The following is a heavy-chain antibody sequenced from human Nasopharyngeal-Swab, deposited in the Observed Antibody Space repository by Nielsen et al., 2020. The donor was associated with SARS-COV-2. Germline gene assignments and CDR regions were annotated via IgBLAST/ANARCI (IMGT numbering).Heavy chain of an antibody. CDR2: ISSSSTYI. J-gene: IGHJ4*02. Sequence: GGSLRLSCAASGFTFSSYSMNWVRQAPGKGLEWVSSISSSSTYIYYADSMKGRFTISRDNAKNSLYLQMNSLRAEDTAVYYCARDYSSGWYYFDYWGQGTLVTVSS. CDR1: GFTFSSYS. CDR3: ARDYSSGWYYFDY. V-gene: IGHV3-21*01. D-gene: IGHD6-19*01.